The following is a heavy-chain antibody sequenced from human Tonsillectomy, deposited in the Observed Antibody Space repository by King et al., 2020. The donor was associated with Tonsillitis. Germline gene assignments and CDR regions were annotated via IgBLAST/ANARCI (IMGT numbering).Heavy chain of an antibody. V-gene: IGHV4-31*01. CDR3: AGVGYSYGYEGYYYYMDV. D-gene: IGHD5-18*01. CDR1: GGSISSAVYY. CDR2: IYYSGST. Sequence: QLQESGPGLVKPSQTLSLTCTVSGGSISSAVYYWSWIRQHPGKGLEWIGYIYYSGSTYYNPSLKSLVTIYVDTSKNQFSLNLSSVPDADTAVYYCAGVGYSYGYEGYYYYMDVWGKGTTVTVSS. J-gene: IGHJ6*03.